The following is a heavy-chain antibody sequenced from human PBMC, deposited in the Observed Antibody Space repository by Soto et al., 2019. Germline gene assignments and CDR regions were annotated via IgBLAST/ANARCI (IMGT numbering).Heavy chain of an antibody. CDR2: ISYDGSNE. CDR1: GFTFNTYG. Sequence: QAQLVESGGGVVQPGTSLRLSCAASGFTFNTYGMHWVRQAPGKGLEWVAFISYDGSNEYYADSVKGRFTISRDNSKNTVFLQMNSLRGEGTAVYYCAKSLAVAAGWFDPWDQGALVTVSS. D-gene: IGHD6-19*01. V-gene: IGHV3-30*18. CDR3: AKSLAVAAGWFDP. J-gene: IGHJ5*02.